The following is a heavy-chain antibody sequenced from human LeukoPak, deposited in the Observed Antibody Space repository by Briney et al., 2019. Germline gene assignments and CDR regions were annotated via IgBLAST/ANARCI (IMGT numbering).Heavy chain of an antibody. CDR3: ARRGDYYDSSGYHYYFDD. Sequence: SETLSLTCTVSGGSISSYYWSWIRQPPGKGLEWIGYIYYSGSTNYNPSLKSRVTISVDTSKNQFSLKLSSVTAADTAVYYCARRGDYYDSSGYHYYFDDWGQGTLVTVSS. V-gene: IGHV4-59*08. D-gene: IGHD3-22*01. CDR1: GGSISSYY. CDR2: IYYSGST. J-gene: IGHJ4*02.